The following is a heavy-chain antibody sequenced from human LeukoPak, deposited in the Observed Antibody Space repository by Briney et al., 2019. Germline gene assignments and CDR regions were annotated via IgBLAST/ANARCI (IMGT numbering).Heavy chain of an antibody. CDR2: IKQDGSEK. V-gene: IGHV3-7*03. Sequence: GGSLRLSCVASGFTFSTYGITWVRQAPGKGLEWVANIKQDGSEKYYVDSVKGRFTISRDNSKNALYLQMNSLRAEDTAVYYCAKETGAAYLDDAFDIWGQGTMVTVS. CDR3: AKETGAAYLDDAFDI. D-gene: IGHD7-27*01. CDR1: GFTFSTYG. J-gene: IGHJ3*02.